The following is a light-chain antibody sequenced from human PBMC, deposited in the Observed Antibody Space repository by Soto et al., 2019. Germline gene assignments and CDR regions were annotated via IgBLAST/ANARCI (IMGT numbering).Light chain of an antibody. CDR1: QDISSS. Sequence: DIHMTQSPTSVSASVGYRVTITCRASQDISSSLAWYQQKKGKAPKLLIYAASSLQSGVPSRLRGSGSGTDLTLTISSLKNEDIATYYCQQANSFTLTFGGGTKVDI. CDR2: AAS. CDR3: QQANSFTLT. V-gene: IGKV1D-12*01. J-gene: IGKJ4*01.